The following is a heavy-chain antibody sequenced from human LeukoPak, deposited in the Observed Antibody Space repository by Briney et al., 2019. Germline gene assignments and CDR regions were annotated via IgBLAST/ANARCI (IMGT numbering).Heavy chain of an antibody. CDR2: ISGSGGST. J-gene: IGHJ4*02. CDR1: GFSFTSYA. Sequence: GGSLRLSCAASGFSFTSYAMSWVRQAPGKRLEWVSAISGSGGSTYYADAVKGRFTISRDNSKSTLYLQVSSLRAEDTAVYYCAKGHYYGSGSLDYWGQGTLVTVSS. CDR3: AKGHYYGSGSLDY. D-gene: IGHD3-10*01. V-gene: IGHV3-23*01.